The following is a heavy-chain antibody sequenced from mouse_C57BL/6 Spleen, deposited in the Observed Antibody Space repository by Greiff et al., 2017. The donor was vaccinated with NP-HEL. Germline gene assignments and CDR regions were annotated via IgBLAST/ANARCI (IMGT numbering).Heavy chain of an antibody. CDR2: ISDGGSYT. CDR1: GFTFSSYA. Sequence: EVKVEESGGGLVKPGGSLKLSCAASGFTFSSYAMSWVRQTPEKRLEWVATISDGGSYTYYPDNVKGRFTISRDNAKNNLYLQMSHLKSEDTAMYYCARDYYGDYYAMDYWGQGTSVTVSS. D-gene: IGHD1-1*01. J-gene: IGHJ4*01. V-gene: IGHV5-4*01. CDR3: ARDYYGDYYAMDY.